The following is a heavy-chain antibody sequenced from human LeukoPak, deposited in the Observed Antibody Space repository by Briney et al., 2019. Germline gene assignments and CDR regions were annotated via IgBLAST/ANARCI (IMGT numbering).Heavy chain of an antibody. CDR3: AKDVWAVRPNYFDY. V-gene: IGHV3-23*01. J-gene: IGHJ4*02. Sequence: GGSLRLSCVASGFTFSNYAMNCVRQAPGKGLEWVSVISGSGGSTYYADSVKARFTISRDNSKNTLYLQMNSLRAEDTAVYYCAKDVWAVRPNYFDYWGQGTLVTVSS. D-gene: IGHD6-6*01. CDR2: ISGSGGST. CDR1: GFTFSNYA.